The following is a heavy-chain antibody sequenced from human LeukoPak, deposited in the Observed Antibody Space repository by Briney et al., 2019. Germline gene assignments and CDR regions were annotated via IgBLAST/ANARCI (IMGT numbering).Heavy chain of an antibody. CDR3: TRDPDGTTDFDY. J-gene: IGHJ4*02. V-gene: IGHV1-18*01. D-gene: IGHD1-7*01. Sequence: ASVKVSCKASGYTFINYGISWVRQAPGQGLEWMGWIDVYNGQTNYAQKFRGRVTVTTDTSTTTAYMEVRSLRSDDTAVYYCTRDPDGTTDFDYWGQGTLVTVSS. CDR2: IDVYNGQT. CDR1: GYTFINYG.